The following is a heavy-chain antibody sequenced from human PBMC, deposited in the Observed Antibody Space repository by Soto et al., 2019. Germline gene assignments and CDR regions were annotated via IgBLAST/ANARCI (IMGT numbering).Heavy chain of an antibody. CDR2: IYTGDSDS. V-gene: IGHV5-51*01. CDR3: ARTHEQVVLPIAFDI. D-gene: IGHD6-13*01. CDR1: GYSFTSYW. Sequence: EVQLLQSGAEVKKPGESLKISCKVSGYSFTSYWIGWVIQMPGKCLEWMGIIYTGDSDSRYSPSFQGQVTISADKTISTAYLQWSSVKASDTAMDYCARTHEQVVLPIAFDIWGQGTMVPVSS. J-gene: IGHJ3*02.